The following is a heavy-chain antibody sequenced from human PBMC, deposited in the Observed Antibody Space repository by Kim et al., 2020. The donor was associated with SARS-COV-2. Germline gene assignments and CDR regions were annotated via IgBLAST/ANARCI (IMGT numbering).Heavy chain of an antibody. V-gene: IGHV3-9*01. J-gene: IGHJ6*02. D-gene: IGHD3-3*02. Sequence: GGSLRLSCIASGFTFNDHAMHWVRQAPGKGLEWVSGIMWNSDGIGYADSVKGRFTTSIDNANNSLYLQMNSLRPEDTALYYCTKDVLAGGGDVWGQGT. CDR1: GFTFNDHA. CDR2: IMWNSDGI. CDR3: TKDVLAGGGDV.